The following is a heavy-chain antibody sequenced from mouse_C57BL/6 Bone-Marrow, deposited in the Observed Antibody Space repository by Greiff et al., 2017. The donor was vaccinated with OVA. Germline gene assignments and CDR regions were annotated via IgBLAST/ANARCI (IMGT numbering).Heavy chain of an antibody. Sequence: VQLQQSGAELVRPGTSVKVSCKASGYAFTNYLIEWVKQRPGQGLEWIGVINPGSGGTNYNEKFKGKATLTADKSSSTAYMQLSSLTSEDSAVYFCARPDYYGSSYFDYWGQGTTLTVSS. J-gene: IGHJ2*01. CDR2: INPGSGGT. D-gene: IGHD1-1*01. V-gene: IGHV1-54*01. CDR1: GYAFTNYL. CDR3: ARPDYYGSSYFDY.